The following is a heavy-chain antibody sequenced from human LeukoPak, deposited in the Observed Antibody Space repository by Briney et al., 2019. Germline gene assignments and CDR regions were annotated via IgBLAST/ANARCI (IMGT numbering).Heavy chain of an antibody. J-gene: IGHJ4*02. CDR1: GGSISSYY. V-gene: IGHV4-59*05. D-gene: IGHD3-16*01. Sequence: SETLSLTCTVSGGSISSYYWNWIRQPPGKGLEWIGSIYYSGGTYYNPSLKSRVTISVDTSKNQFSLKLSSVTAADTAVYYCARHVGEYYDYVWGSFGLDYWGQGTLVTVSS. CDR3: ARHVGEYYDYVWGSFGLDY. CDR2: IYYSGGT.